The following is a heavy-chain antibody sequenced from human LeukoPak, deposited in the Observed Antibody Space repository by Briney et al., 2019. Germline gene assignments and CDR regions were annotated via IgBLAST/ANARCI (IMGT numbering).Heavy chain of an antibody. Sequence: GGSLRLSCAASGFTFSSYGMHWVRQAPGKGLEWVAVISYDGSNKYYADSVKGRFTISRDNSKNTLYLQMNSLRAEDTAVYYCAKETYGRGFDYWGQGTLVTVSS. CDR2: ISYDGSNK. D-gene: IGHD1-26*01. CDR1: GFTFSSYG. V-gene: IGHV3-30*18. J-gene: IGHJ4*02. CDR3: AKETYGRGFDY.